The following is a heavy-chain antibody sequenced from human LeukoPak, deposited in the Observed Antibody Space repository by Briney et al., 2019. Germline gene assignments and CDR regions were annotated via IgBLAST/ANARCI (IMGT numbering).Heavy chain of an antibody. CDR3: AKVPVTTGVQG. CDR1: GFTFSSYG. Sequence: PGRSLRLSCAASGFTFSSYGMHWVRQAPGKGLEWVAVISYDGSNKYYADSVKGRFTISRDNSKNTLYLQMNSPRAEDTAVYYCAKVPVTTGVQGWGQGTLVTVSS. D-gene: IGHD4-23*01. V-gene: IGHV3-30*18. CDR2: ISYDGSNK. J-gene: IGHJ4*02.